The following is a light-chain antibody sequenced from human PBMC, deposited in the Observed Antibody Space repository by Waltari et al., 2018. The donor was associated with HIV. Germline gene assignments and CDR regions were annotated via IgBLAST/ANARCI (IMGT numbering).Light chain of an antibody. V-gene: IGLV9-49*01. CDR2: VGTGGIVG. Sequence: QPVLTQPPSASASLGASVTLTCTLSRGYSNYKVDWYQQRPGKGPRFVLRVGTGGIVGAKGDGIPDRFSVLGSGLNRYRTIKNIQEEDESDYHCGADHGSGSNFVRVFGGGTKLTVL. CDR3: GADHGSGSNFVRV. CDR1: RGYSNYK. J-gene: IGLJ2*01.